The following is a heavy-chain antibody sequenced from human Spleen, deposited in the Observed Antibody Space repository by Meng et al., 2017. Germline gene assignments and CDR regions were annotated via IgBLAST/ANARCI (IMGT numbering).Heavy chain of an antibody. CDR3: VRDEDISAAGYLFGDY. J-gene: IGHJ4*01. CDR2: INPYSDDT. Sequence: QVQLVQSGAEVKKPGASVKVSCKPSGYNFNAYYIHWVRQAPGQGLEWMGRINPYSDDTHYAQNFHDRVTMTSDTSISTAYMELSRLRSDDTAVYYCVRDEDISAAGYLFGDYWGHGTLVTVSS. D-gene: IGHD6-13*01. CDR1: GYNFNAYY. V-gene: IGHV1-2*06.